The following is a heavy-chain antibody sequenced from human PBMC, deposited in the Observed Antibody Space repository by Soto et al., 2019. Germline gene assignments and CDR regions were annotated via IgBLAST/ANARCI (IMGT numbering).Heavy chain of an antibody. CDR2: IIPIFGTA. J-gene: IGHJ4*02. V-gene: IGHV1-69*13. CDR1: GGTFSSYA. Sequence: GASVKVSCKASGGTFSSYAISWVRQAPGQGLEWMGGIIPIFGTANYAQKFQGRVTITADESTSTAYMELSSLRSEDTAVYYCAREAPRRGHSGYDWGAPFDYWGQGTLVTVSS. CDR3: AREAPRRGHSGYDWGAPFDY. D-gene: IGHD5-12*01.